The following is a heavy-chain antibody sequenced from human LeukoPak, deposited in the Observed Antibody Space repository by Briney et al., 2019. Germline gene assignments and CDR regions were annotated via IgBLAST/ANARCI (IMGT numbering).Heavy chain of an antibody. J-gene: IGHJ5*02. Sequence: PGGSLRLSCAASGFIFSSHGMHWVRQAPGKGLEWVAVIWYDGSNKYYADSVKGRFTISRDNSKNTLYLQMDSLRGEDTAVYYCARAYYDYVWGSYRHNWFDPWGQGTLVTVSS. CDR2: IWYDGSNK. D-gene: IGHD3-16*02. CDR1: GFIFSSHG. CDR3: ARAYYDYVWGSYRHNWFDP. V-gene: IGHV3-33*01.